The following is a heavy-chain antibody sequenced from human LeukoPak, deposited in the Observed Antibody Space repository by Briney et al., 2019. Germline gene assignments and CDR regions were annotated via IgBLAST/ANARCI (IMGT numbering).Heavy chain of an antibody. CDR1: GGSISSSSYY. D-gene: IGHD6-13*01. CDR3: ARDSRSSWLYYYGMDV. J-gene: IGHJ6*02. Sequence: SETLSLTCTVSGGSISSSSYYWGWIRQPPGKGLEWIGSIYYSGSTYYNPSLKSRVTISVDTSKNQFSLKLSSVTAADTAVYYCARDSRSSWLYYYGMDVWGQGTTVTVSS. V-gene: IGHV4-39*02. CDR2: IYYSGST.